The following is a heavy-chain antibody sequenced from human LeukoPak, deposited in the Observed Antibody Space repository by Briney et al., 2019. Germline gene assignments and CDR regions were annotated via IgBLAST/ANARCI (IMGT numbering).Heavy chain of an antibody. J-gene: IGHJ4*02. CDR1: GFTVSSNY. D-gene: IGHD3-16*01. Sequence: GGSLTLSCAASGFTVSSNYMSWVRQAPGKGLEWVSVIYSGGSTYYADSVKGRFTISRDNSKNTLYLQMNSLRAEDTAVYYCARGQGGWHLDYWGQGTLVTVSS. CDR2: IYSGGST. V-gene: IGHV3-66*01. CDR3: ARGQGGWHLDY.